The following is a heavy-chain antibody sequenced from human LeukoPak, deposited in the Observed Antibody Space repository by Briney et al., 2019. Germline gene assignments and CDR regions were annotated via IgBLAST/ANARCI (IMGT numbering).Heavy chain of an antibody. CDR1: GGSISSGGYY. D-gene: IGHD3-16*01. Sequence: NPSETLSLTCTVSGGSISSGGYYWSWIRQHPGKGLEWIGYIYYSGSTYYNPSLKSRVTISVDTSKNQFSLKLSSATAADTAVYYCARAIGVTFGGVISDWFDPWGQGTLVTVSS. CDR2: IYYSGST. J-gene: IGHJ5*02. V-gene: IGHV4-31*03. CDR3: ARAIGVTFGGVISDWFDP.